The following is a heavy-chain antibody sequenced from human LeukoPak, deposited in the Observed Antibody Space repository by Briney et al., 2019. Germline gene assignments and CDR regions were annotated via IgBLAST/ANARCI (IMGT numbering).Heavy chain of an antibody. J-gene: IGHJ5*02. Sequence: SETLSLTCAVSGYSISSGYYWGWIRQPPGKGLEWIGSIYHSGSTYYNPSLKSRVTISVDTSKNQFSLKLSSVTAADTAVYYCALDYGDYFNWFDPWGQGTLVTVSS. D-gene: IGHD4-17*01. CDR1: GYSISSGYY. CDR3: ALDYGDYFNWFDP. V-gene: IGHV4-38-2*01. CDR2: IYHSGST.